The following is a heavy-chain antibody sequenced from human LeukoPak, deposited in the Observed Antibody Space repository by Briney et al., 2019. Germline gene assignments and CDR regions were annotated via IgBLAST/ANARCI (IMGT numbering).Heavy chain of an antibody. Sequence: GGSLRLSCAASAFSFSKFALIWVRQAPGKGLEWVSAITANGGYTLYADAVKGRFTVSRDNSKNTLYLQINSLRPEDTAMYYCAKDPNGDYIGAFDFWGPGTMVTVSS. CDR3: AKDPNGDYIGAFDF. V-gene: IGHV3-23*01. CDR1: AFSFSKFA. CDR2: ITANGGYT. D-gene: IGHD4-17*01. J-gene: IGHJ3*01.